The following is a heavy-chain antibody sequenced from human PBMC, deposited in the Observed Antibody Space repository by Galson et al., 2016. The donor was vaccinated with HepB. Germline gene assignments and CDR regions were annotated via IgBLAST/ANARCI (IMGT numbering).Heavy chain of an antibody. D-gene: IGHD3-16*01. CDR2: ISYDGSNK. CDR1: GFTFSNYG. J-gene: IGHJ3*02. Sequence: SLRLSCAASGFTFSNYGMHWVRQAPGKGLEWVAVISYDGSNKYYADSVKGRFTISRDDSKNTLSLQMNSLRAEDTAVYYCAREANDYIGGRSFDIWGQGTMVTVSS. CDR3: AREANDYIGGRSFDI. V-gene: IGHV3-30*03.